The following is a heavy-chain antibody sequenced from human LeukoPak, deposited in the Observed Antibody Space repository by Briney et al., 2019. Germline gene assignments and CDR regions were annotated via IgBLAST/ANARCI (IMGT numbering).Heavy chain of an antibody. V-gene: IGHV4-61*01. CDR3: ARAAPFRVAASHFEY. Sequence: PSETLSLTCTVSGGSVSSGSYYWSWIRQPPGKGLEWIGYIYYSGSTNHNPSLKSRVTISVDTSKNQFSLKLSSVTAADTAVYYCARAAPFRVAASHFEYWGQGTLVTVSS. D-gene: IGHD6-19*01. CDR1: GGSVSSGSYY. J-gene: IGHJ4*02. CDR2: IYYSGST.